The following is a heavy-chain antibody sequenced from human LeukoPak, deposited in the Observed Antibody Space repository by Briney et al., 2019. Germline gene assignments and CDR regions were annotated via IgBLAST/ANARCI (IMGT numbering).Heavy chain of an antibody. Sequence: SETLSLTCTVSGGSISSYYWSWIRHPPGKGLEWIGYISYSGSTNYNPSLKSRVSISVETSKNQFSLKLSSVTAADTAVYYCARGNWNYASFWFDPWGQGTLVTVSS. CDR1: GGSISSYY. CDR3: ARGNWNYASFWFDP. V-gene: IGHV4-59*01. J-gene: IGHJ5*02. CDR2: ISYSGST. D-gene: IGHD1-7*01.